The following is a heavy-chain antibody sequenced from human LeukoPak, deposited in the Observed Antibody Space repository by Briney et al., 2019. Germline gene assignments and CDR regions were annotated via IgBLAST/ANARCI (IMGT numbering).Heavy chain of an antibody. CDR3: ARDGLEQQLRRAYNLFDR. D-gene: IGHD6-13*01. CDR2: INHSGST. V-gene: IGHV4-34*01. J-gene: IGHJ5*02. CDR1: GGSFSGYY. Sequence: SETLSLTCAVYGGSFSGYYWSWIRQPPGKGLEWIGEINHSGSTNYNPSLKSRVTISVDTSKNQFSLKLSSVTAADTAVYYCARDGLEQQLRRAYNLFDRWGQGTVVTVSS.